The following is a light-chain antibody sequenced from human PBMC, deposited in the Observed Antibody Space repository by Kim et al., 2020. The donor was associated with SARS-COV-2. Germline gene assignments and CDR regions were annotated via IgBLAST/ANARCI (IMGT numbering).Light chain of an antibody. V-gene: IGKV3-11*01. Sequence: PGERATLSCSTSHSVSSYLAWCQQNPGPAPRLLIYDASNSAAGIPARLSGGGSGTEFTLTISSLVPNDFAVYYCQQRSNRPTLTFGGGTKVDIK. CDR3: QQRSNRPTLT. CDR1: HSVSSY. J-gene: IGKJ4*01. CDR2: DAS.